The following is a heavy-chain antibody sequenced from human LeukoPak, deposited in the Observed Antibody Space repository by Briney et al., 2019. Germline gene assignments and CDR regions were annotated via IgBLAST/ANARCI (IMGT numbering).Heavy chain of an antibody. CDR1: GFPFSSNG. CDR2: VSHDGSNE. Sequence: GRSLRLSCAASGFPFSSNGMHWVRQAPGKGLEWVAVVSHDGSNEYFVDSVKGRFTISRDNSKNTLYLQMNSLRAEDTAVYYCAKEGYYGSGSYPDHWGQGTLVTVSS. D-gene: IGHD3-10*01. J-gene: IGHJ4*02. V-gene: IGHV3-30*18. CDR3: AKEGYYGSGSYPDH.